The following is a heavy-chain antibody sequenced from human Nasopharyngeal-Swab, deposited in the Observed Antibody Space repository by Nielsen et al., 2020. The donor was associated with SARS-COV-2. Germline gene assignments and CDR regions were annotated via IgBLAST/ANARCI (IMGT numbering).Heavy chain of an antibody. V-gene: IGHV1-3*01. Sequence: WVRQAPGQRLEWMGWINPGNGNTKYSQEFQGRVTITRDTPASTAYMELSSLRSEDTAIYYCARDLGGHYYYMDVWGKGTTVTVSS. CDR3: ARDLGGHYYYMDV. D-gene: IGHD3-16*01. J-gene: IGHJ6*03. CDR2: INPGNGNT.